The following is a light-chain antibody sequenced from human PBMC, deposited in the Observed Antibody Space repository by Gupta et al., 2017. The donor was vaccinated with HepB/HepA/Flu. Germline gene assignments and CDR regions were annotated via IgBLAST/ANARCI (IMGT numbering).Light chain of an antibody. CDR3: QQYGSSPIT. CDR1: QSVSSSY. V-gene: IGKV3-20*01. Sequence: EIVLTQSPGTLSLSPGERATLSCRASQSVSSSYLAWYQQKPGQAPRLLIYGAYSRATGSPDRFSGSGSGTDFTRTISRLEPEDFAVYYCQQYGSSPITFGHGTRLEIK. CDR2: GAY. J-gene: IGKJ5*01.